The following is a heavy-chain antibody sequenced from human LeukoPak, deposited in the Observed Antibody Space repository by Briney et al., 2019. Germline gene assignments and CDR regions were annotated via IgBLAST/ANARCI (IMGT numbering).Heavy chain of an antibody. CDR2: IYISGST. D-gene: IGHD1-1*01. J-gene: IGHJ2*01. V-gene: IGHV4-39*01. CDR1: GGSISSSSQH. Sequence: PSETLSLTCTVSGGSISSSSQHWGWIRHPPGKGLEWLGSIYISGSTYYNPSLKSRVTISVDTSKNQFSLRLSSVTAADTAVYYCARHPWKWYYDLWGRGTLVTVSS. CDR3: ARHPWKWYYDL.